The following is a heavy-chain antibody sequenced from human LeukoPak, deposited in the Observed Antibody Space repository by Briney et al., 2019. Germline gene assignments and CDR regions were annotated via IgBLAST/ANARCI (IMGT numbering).Heavy chain of an antibody. J-gene: IGHJ4*02. CDR1: GLTFSSYV. CDR3: AKESSSGYFN. D-gene: IGHD3-22*01. Sequence: GGSLRLSCAASGLTFSSYVMNWVRQAPGKGLEWVSTISGSGGSTYYADSVKGRFTISRDNSKNTLYLEMNSLRAEDTAIYYCAKESSSGYFNGGQGTLVSVSS. V-gene: IGHV3-23*01. CDR2: ISGSGGST.